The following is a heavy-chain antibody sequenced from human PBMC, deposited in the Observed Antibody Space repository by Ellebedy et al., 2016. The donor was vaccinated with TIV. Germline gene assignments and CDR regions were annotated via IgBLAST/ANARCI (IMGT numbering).Heavy chain of an antibody. CDR1: GDSISSSSYY. CDR3: AKAPSTSWGFGGCDV. D-gene: IGHD2-2*01. V-gene: IGHV4-39*01. J-gene: IGHJ3*01. CDR2: IYYSGST. Sequence: SETLSLTCTVSGDSISSSSYYWGWFRRPPGQGLEWLANIYYSGSTYYNPSLKSRVTISVDTSKSQFSLKLRPVTAADTALYYCAKAPSTSWGFGGCDVWGQGTMVTVSS.